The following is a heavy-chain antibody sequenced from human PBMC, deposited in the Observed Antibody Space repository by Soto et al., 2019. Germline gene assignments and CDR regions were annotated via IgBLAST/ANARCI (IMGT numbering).Heavy chain of an antibody. D-gene: IGHD6-19*01. CDR3: AHRDGSGWYDYFDY. CDR1: GFSLSSSGVG. CDR2: IYWDDDK. V-gene: IGHV2-5*02. Sequence: QITLKESGPTLVKPTQTLTLTCTFSGFSLSSSGVGVGWIRQPPEKALAWLALIYWDDDKPHSPSLKSRLTSTKDTSQNQVVLTMTDMDPVDTATYYCAHRDGSGWYDYFDYWGQGILVTVSS. J-gene: IGHJ4*02.